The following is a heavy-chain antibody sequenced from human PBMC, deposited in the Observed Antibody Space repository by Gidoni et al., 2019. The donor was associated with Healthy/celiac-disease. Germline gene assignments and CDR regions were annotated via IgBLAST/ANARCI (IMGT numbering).Heavy chain of an antibody. Sequence: EVQLVESGGGLVKPGRSLRLSCTASGFTFGDYAMSWFRQAPGKGLEWVGFIRSKAYGGTTEYAASVKGRFTISRDDSKSIAYLQMNSLKTEDTAVYYCTRDLPYYDFWSGYQYYYYYGMDVWGQGTTVTVSS. D-gene: IGHD3-3*01. CDR2: IRSKAYGGTT. CDR1: GFTFGDYA. V-gene: IGHV3-49*05. CDR3: TRDLPYYDFWSGYQYYYYYGMDV. J-gene: IGHJ6*02.